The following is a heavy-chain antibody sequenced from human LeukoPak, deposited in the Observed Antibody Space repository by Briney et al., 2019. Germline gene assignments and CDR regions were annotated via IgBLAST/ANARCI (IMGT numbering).Heavy chain of an antibody. CDR2: INPKSGGT. Sequence: ASVKVSCKASGYTFTDYYLHWVRQAPGQGLEWMGWINPKSGGTKYAQKFQGRVTMTRDTSINTAYMEPSRLRSDDTAVYYCARDGPGEKSNFDSSGQGTLVTVSS. CDR1: GYTFTDYY. D-gene: IGHD1-26*01. J-gene: IGHJ4*02. CDR3: ARDGPGEKSNFDS. V-gene: IGHV1-2*02.